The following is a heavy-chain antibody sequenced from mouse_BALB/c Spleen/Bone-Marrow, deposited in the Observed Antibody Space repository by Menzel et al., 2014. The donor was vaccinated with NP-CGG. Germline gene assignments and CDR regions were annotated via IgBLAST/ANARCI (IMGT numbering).Heavy chain of an antibody. V-gene: IGHV1-7*01. CDR3: TRDNYEAMDY. CDR2: INPSTGYT. J-gene: IGHJ4*01. CDR1: GYTFTNYW. D-gene: IGHD1-3*01. Sequence: QAQLQQSGADLAKPGASMKMSRKASGYTFTNYWMHWVKQRPGQGLEWIGNINPSTGYTEYNQKFRDKATLTADKSSSTAYMQLSSLTSEDSAVYYCTRDNYEAMDYWGQGTSVTVSS.